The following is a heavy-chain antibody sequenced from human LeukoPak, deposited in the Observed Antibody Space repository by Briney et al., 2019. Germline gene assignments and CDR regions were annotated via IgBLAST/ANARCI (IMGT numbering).Heavy chain of an antibody. CDR3: ASDDILTGYYAFDI. Sequence: SGGSLRLSCAASGFTVSSNYMSWVRQAPGKGLEWVSVIYSGGSTYYADSVKGRFTISRDNSKNTLYLQMNSLRAEDTAVYYCASDDILTGYYAFDIWGQGTMVTVSS. D-gene: IGHD3-9*01. CDR2: IYSGGST. CDR1: GFTVSSNY. V-gene: IGHV3-66*01. J-gene: IGHJ3*02.